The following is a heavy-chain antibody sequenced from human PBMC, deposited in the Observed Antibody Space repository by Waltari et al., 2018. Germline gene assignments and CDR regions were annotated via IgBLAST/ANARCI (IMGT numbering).Heavy chain of an antibody. V-gene: IGHV1-2*02. CDR1: GSTFTDYH. CDR2: INPKNGDT. CDR3: ARDPGPIVGAPDF. D-gene: IGHD1-26*01. J-gene: IGHJ4*02. Sequence: QVQLVQSGTEVKKPGASVRVSCQASGSTFTDYHLHWVRQTPGQGFEWMGWINPKNGDTSYAQNFLGRVTMTRDTSINTAYMDLSGLRSDDAAVFYCARDPGPIVGAPDFWGQGTLVTVSS.